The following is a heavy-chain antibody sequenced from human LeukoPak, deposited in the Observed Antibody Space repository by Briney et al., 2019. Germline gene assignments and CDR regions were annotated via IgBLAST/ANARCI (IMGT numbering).Heavy chain of an antibody. Sequence: GGSLRLSCAASEFSFSTYTMNWVRQAPGKGLEWISSISSNSGDIYYADSVKGRFTISRDNAKNSLYLQMNSLRAEDTALYYCAKGPGVSSGYDYWGQGTLVTVSS. CDR2: ISSNSGDI. CDR3: AKGPGVSSGYDY. CDR1: EFSFSTYT. D-gene: IGHD3-22*01. J-gene: IGHJ4*02. V-gene: IGHV3-21*04.